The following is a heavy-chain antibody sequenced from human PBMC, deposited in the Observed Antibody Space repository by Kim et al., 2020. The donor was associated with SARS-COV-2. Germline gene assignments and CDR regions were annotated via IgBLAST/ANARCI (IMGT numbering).Heavy chain of an antibody. J-gene: IGHJ3*02. CDR2: IYTSGST. V-gene: IGHV4-4*07. Sequence: SETLSLTCTVSGGSISSYYWSWIRQPAGKGLEWIGRIYTSGSTNYNPSLKSRVTMSVDTSKNQFSLKLSSVTAADTAVYYCARVGALPAAPESAFDIWGQGTMVTVSS. CDR3: ARVGALPAAPESAFDI. CDR1: GGSISSYY. D-gene: IGHD2-2*01.